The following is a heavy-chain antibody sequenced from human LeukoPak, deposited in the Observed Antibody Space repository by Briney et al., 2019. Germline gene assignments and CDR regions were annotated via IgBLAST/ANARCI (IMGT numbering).Heavy chain of an antibody. J-gene: IGHJ5*02. CDR1: GYTFGSST. CDR3: ARGVFWYSSGWYWFDP. CDR2: ISVHNGNI. Sequence: GASVKVSCKASGYTFGSSTISWVRRAPGQGLEWMGWISVHNGNINYAQKFQGRVTMTTDTSTSTAYMELKSLRSDDTAVYYCARGVFWYSSGWYWFDPWGQGTLVTVSS. D-gene: IGHD6-19*01. V-gene: IGHV1-18*01.